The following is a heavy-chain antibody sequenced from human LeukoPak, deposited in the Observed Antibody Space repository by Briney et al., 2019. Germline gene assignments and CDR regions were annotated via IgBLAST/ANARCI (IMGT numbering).Heavy chain of an antibody. J-gene: IGHJ4*02. CDR1: GFTFSSYE. D-gene: IGHD3-10*01. Sequence: PGGSLRLSCAASGFTFSSYEMNWVRQAPGKGLEWVSSISGSGGSTYSPDSVKGRFTISRDNAKNTLYLQMNSLRAEDTAVYSCARRSTSGRYFDYWGQGNLVTVSS. CDR2: ISGSGGST. CDR3: ARRSTSGRYFDY. V-gene: IGHV3-23*01.